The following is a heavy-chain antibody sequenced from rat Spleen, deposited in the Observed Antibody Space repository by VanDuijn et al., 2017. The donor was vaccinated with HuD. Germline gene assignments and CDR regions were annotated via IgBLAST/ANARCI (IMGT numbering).Heavy chain of an antibody. Sequence: QVQLRESGPGLVQPSQTLSLTCTVAGFSLTSYNVHWVRQPPGKGLEWMGVIWHTGGTRYNSALKSRLSITKDTSKSQVFLKMNSLQTEDTAIYFCTRGRSGDGYYFDYWGQGVMVTVSS. V-gene: IGHV2-41*01. CDR3: TRGRSGDGYYFDY. CDR1: GFSLTSYN. CDR2: IWHTGGT. J-gene: IGHJ2*01. D-gene: IGHD1-1*01.